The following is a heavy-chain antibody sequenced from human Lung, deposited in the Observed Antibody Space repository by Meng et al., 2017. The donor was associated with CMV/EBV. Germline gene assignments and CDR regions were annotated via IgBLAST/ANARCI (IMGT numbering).Heavy chain of an antibody. V-gene: IGHV3-74*01. J-gene: IGHJ4*02. D-gene: IGHD3-22*01. CDR1: GFTFSSYW. CDR2: INSDGSST. CDR3: ARDHYYDSSGLDY. Sequence: GESLKISCAASGFTFSSYWMHWVRQAPGKGLVWVSRINSDGSSTSYADSVKGRFTISRDNAKNTLYLQMNSLRAEDTAVYYCARDHYYDSSGLDYWGQGTLVTVSS.